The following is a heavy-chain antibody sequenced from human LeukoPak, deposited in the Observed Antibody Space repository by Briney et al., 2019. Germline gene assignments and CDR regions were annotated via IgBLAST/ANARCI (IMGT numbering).Heavy chain of an antibody. V-gene: IGHV3-7*05. Sequence: GASVRLSCAASRFTFSSYWMTWVRQAPGKGLEWVANIKQDGSEQYYLGSVKGRFTISRDNTKNSLFLQMNSLRAEDTAVYYCAREGGYGGVFDYWGQGTLVTVSS. CDR2: IKQDGSEQ. CDR3: AREGGYGGVFDY. D-gene: IGHD5-12*01. CDR1: RFTFSSYW. J-gene: IGHJ4*02.